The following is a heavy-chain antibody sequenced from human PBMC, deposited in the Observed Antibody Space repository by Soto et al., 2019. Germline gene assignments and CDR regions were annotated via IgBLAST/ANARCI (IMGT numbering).Heavy chain of an antibody. CDR2: IIPIFGTA. Sequence: SVKFSCKASGGTFSSYAISWVRQAPGQGLECMGGIIPIFGTANYAQKFQGRVTITAXXXXSXXXMXLXXLRFEDTAVYYCARDVGGFDYWGQGTLVTVSS. J-gene: IGHJ4*02. CDR1: GGTFSSYA. V-gene: IGHV1-69*06. D-gene: IGHD2-15*01. CDR3: ARDVGGFDY.